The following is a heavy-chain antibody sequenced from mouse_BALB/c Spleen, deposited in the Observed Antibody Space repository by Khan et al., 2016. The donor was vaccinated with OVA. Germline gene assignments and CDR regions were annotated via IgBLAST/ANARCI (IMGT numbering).Heavy chain of an antibody. Sequence: EVELVESGGDLMKPGGSLKLSCAASGFTFSTYGMPWVRQTPDKRLEWVATINSDGYYTYYPDSVQGRFTISRNNAKNTLYLQMSRLKSEDTAIYYCASDLTGSFAYWGQGTLVTVSS. V-gene: IGHV5-6*01. CDR2: INSDGYYT. J-gene: IGHJ3*01. CDR1: GFTFSTYG. CDR3: ASDLTGSFAY. D-gene: IGHD4-1*01.